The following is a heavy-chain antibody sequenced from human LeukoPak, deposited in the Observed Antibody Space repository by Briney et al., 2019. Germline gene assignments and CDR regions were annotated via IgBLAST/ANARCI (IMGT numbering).Heavy chain of an antibody. J-gene: IGHJ4*02. V-gene: IGHV4-4*07. Sequence: SETLSLTCTVSGGSLITYYWNWIRQPAGKGLEWIGRVYTNGGTNYNPSLKSRLTLSADTSKNQFSLSLSSVTAADTAVYYCASGSDSIGYSGGGILDYWGQGILVTVSS. CDR3: ASGSDSIGYSGGGILDY. CDR2: VYTNGGT. D-gene: IGHD6-19*01. CDR1: GGSLITYY.